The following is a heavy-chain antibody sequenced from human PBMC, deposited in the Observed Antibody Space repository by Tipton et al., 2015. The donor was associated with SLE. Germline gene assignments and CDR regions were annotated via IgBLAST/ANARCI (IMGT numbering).Heavy chain of an antibody. CDR3: ARGGGSYYDY. J-gene: IGHJ4*02. D-gene: IGHD1-26*01. V-gene: IGHV4-4*07. Sequence: TLSLTCTVSGASVSNYYWSWIRQPAGKGLEWIGRIYISGSGSITYNPSLKSRVTMSVDTSKNQVSLKLNSVTAADTAVYYCARGGGSYYDYWGQGTLVTVSS. CDR2: IYISGSGSI. CDR1: GASVSNYY.